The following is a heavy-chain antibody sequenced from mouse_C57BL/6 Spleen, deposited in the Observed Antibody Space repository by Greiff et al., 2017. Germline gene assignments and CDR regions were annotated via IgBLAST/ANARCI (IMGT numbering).Heavy chain of an antibody. J-gene: IGHJ3*01. D-gene: IGHD2-10*02. CDR1: GYTFTSYW. Sequence: QVQLQQPGAELVKPGASVKLSCKASGYTFTSYWMHWVKQRPGQGLEWIGMIYPNSGSTNYNEKFKSKATLTVDKSSSTAYMQLSSLTSEDSAVYYCARWAEYDPFAYWGQGTLVTVSA. CDR2: IYPNSGST. CDR3: ARWAEYDPFAY. V-gene: IGHV1-64*01.